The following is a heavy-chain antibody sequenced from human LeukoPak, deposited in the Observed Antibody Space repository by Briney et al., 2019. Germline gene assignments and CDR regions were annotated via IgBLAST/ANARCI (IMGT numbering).Heavy chain of an antibody. D-gene: IGHD7-27*01. J-gene: IGHJ4*02. CDR3: ARAPRSWGFDY. V-gene: IGHV1-69*05. CDR2: IIPIFGTA. CDR1: GGTFSSYA. Sequence: ASVTVSCKASGGTFSSYAISWVRQAPGQGLEWMGGIIPIFGTANYAQKFQGRVTMTRSASINTAYMELTNLRSEDTAVYYCARAPRSWGFDYWGQGTLVTVSS.